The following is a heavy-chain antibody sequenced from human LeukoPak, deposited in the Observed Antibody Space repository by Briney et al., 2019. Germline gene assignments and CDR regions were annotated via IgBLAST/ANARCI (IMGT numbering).Heavy chain of an antibody. J-gene: IGHJ2*01. CDR1: GFTFGNFG. D-gene: IGHD3-10*02. CDR2: ITGGSTWT. Sequence: GGSLRLSCEASGFTFGNFGMTWVRQAPGKGLQWVSGITGGSTWTYYAASVKGRFTVSRDNSQNTLHLQMNSLRADDTAVYYCARELVSSGTGYFDLWGRGTLVTVSS. V-gene: IGHV3-23*01. CDR3: ARELVSSGTGYFDL.